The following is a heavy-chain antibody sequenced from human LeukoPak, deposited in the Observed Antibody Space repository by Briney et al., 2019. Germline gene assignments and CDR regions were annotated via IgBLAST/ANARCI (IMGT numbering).Heavy chain of an antibody. CDR3: VQSSPTIDY. J-gene: IGHJ4*02. CDR1: GFTFSNYA. CDR2: ISGSDGST. D-gene: IGHD5-12*01. V-gene: IGHV3-23*01. Sequence: GGSLRLSCTASGFTFSNYAMSWVRQAPGKGLEWVSTISGSDGSTYYADSVKGRFTISRDNSKNTLYLQMNSLRAEDTAVYYCVQSSPTIDYWGQGTLVTVSS.